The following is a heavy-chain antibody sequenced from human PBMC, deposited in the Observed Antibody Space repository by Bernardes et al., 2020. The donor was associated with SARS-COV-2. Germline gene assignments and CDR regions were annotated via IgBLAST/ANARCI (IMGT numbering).Heavy chain of an antibody. CDR3: ARENAQYYDFWSGYFPDAFDI. D-gene: IGHD3-3*01. CDR1: GFTFSSYW. Sequence: GGSLRLSCAASGFTFSSYWMSWVRQAPGKGLEWVANIKQDGSEKYYVDSVKGRFTISRDNAKNSLYLQMNSLRAEDTAVYYCARENAQYYDFWSGYFPDAFDIWGQGTMVTVSS. J-gene: IGHJ3*02. CDR2: IKQDGSEK. V-gene: IGHV3-7*05.